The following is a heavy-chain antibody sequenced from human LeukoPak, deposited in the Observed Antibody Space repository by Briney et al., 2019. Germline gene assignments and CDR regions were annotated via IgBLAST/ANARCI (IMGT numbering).Heavy chain of an antibody. CDR2: INTNTGNP. CDR3: ATLTTVVTAYYFDY. V-gene: IGHV7-4-1*02. J-gene: IGHJ4*02. D-gene: IGHD4-23*01. Sequence: ASVKVSCKASGYTFTSYAMNWVRQAPGQGLEWMGWINTNTGNPTYAQGFTGRFVFSLDTSVSTAYLQISSLKAEDTAVYYCATLTTVVTAYYFDYWGQGTLVTVSS. CDR1: GYTFTSYA.